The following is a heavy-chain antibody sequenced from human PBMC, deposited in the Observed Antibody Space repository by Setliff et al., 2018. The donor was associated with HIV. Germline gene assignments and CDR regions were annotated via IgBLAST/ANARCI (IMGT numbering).Heavy chain of an antibody. D-gene: IGHD3-10*01. Sequence: GESLTISCAASGFTFEHYTMHWVRQVPGKGLEWVSLIRWDGGSTYYAVSVKGRFTISRDTSKNSLYLQMNSLRTDDSALYYCVRNGAWFGGYYYYGMDVWGQGTTVTVSS. CDR2: IRWDGGST. J-gene: IGHJ6*02. V-gene: IGHV3-43*01. CDR3: VRNGAWFGGYYYYGMDV. CDR1: GFTFEHYT.